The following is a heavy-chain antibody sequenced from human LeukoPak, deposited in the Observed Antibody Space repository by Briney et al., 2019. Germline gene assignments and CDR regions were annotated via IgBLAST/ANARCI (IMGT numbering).Heavy chain of an antibody. D-gene: IGHD3-10*01. CDR3: ARHGPTVRNFITS. CDR1: GYNFATCW. CDR2: IYPGDSDI. Sequence: GESPKISCRGSGYNFATCWIGWGRQMPGKGLEGMGIIYPGDSDIRYEPSFEGQVTISADQSINTAYLQWDSLKASDTAIYYCARHGPTVRNFITSWGQGTLVTVSS. V-gene: IGHV5-51*01. J-gene: IGHJ5*02.